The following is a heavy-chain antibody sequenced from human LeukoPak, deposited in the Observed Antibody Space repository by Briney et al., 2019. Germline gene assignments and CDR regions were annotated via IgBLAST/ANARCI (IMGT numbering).Heavy chain of an antibody. Sequence: PGGSLRLSCAASGFTFSSYAMHWVRQDPGKGLEWVAVISYDGSNKYYADSVKGRFTISRDNSKNTLYLQMNSLRAEDTAVYYCARGHGGQQLFDYWGQGTLVTVSS. CDR3: ARGHGGQQLFDY. CDR1: GFTFSSYA. D-gene: IGHD6-13*01. J-gene: IGHJ4*02. V-gene: IGHV3-30*04. CDR2: ISYDGSNK.